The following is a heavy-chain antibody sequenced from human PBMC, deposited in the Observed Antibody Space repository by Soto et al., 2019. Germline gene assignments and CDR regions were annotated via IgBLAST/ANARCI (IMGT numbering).Heavy chain of an antibody. V-gene: IGHV1-2*04. J-gene: IGHJ6*03. CDR1: GYTFTGYY. Sequence: ASVKVSCKASGYTFTGYYMHWVRQAPGQGLEWMGWINPNSGGTNYAQKFQGWVTMTRDTSISTAYMELSRLRSDDTAVYYCARDGGPTNYYYMDVWGKGTTVTAP. CDR2: INPNSGGT. D-gene: IGHD3-16*01. CDR3: ARDGGPTNYYYMDV.